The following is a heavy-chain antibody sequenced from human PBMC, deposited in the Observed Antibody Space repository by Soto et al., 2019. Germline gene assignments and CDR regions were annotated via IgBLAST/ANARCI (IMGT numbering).Heavy chain of an antibody. CDR1: GYTFTSYG. V-gene: IGHV1-18*01. CDR2: ISAYNGNT. D-gene: IGHD3-10*01. CDR3: ASVVPMVRGVIDPPDY. J-gene: IGHJ4*02. Sequence: QVQLVQSGAEVKKPGASVKVSCKASGYTFTSYGISWVRQAPGQGLEWMGWISAYNGNTNYAQKLQGRVTMTTDTPTSTAYMELRSLISDDTAVYYCASVVPMVRGVIDPPDYWGQGNLVTVSS.